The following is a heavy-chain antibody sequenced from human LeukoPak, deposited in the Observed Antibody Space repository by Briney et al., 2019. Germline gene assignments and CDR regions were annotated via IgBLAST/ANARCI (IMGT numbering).Heavy chain of an antibody. V-gene: IGHV4-59*01. J-gene: IGHJ4*02. CDR2: IYYSGST. CDR1: GGSISSYY. D-gene: IGHD3-9*01. CDR3: ARVARYFGPSVFDY. Sequence: PSETLSLTCTVSGGSISSYYWSWIRQPPGKGLEWIGYIYYSGSTNYNPSLKSRVTISVDTSKNQFSLKLSSVTAADTAVYYCARVARYFGPSVFDYWGQGTLVTVSS.